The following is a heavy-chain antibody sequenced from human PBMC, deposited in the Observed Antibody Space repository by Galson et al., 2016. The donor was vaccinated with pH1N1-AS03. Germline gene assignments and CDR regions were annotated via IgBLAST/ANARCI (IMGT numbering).Heavy chain of an antibody. CDR2: IYWNEDK. J-gene: IGHJ3*01. CDR3: AHSRVAVEASGAFDV. CDR1: GFSLPTMREG. D-gene: IGHD6-19*01. V-gene: IGHV2-5*01. Sequence: PALVKPTQTLTLTCTVTGFSLPTMREGVGWIRQPPGKALEWLALIYWNEDKRFSQSLKNRLTITKDTSKNEVVLTMTNMDPADTGTYYCAHSRVAVEASGAFDVWGQGTTVTVSS.